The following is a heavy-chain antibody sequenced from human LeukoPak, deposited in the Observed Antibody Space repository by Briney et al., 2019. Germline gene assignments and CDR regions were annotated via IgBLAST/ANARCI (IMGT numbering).Heavy chain of an antibody. Sequence: SETLSLTCTVSGGSISSYYWSWIRQPPGKGLEWIGDIYYSGSTNYNPSLKSRVTISLDTSKNQFSLRLSSVTAADTAVYYCARETRLHSGSYSNDAFDIWGQGTMVTVSS. D-gene: IGHD1-26*01. CDR2: IYYSGST. CDR3: ARETRLHSGSYSNDAFDI. J-gene: IGHJ3*02. CDR1: GGSISSYY. V-gene: IGHV4-59*01.